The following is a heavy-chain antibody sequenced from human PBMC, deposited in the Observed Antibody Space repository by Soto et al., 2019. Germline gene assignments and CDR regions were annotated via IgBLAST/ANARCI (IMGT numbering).Heavy chain of an antibody. CDR2: IYSGGNT. CDR3: TRGVDLGGNAWGPSDH. CDR1: GFTVSSHY. V-gene: IGHV3-53*02. Sequence: EVQLVETGGGLIQPGGSLRLSCAASGFTVSSHYMSWVRQAPGKGLEWVSVIYSGGNTYYTDSVKGRFTISRDNSKNTLYLQMNSLRVADTAVYYCTRGVDLGGNAWGPSDHWGQATLVTVSS. D-gene: IGHD3-16*01. J-gene: IGHJ4*02.